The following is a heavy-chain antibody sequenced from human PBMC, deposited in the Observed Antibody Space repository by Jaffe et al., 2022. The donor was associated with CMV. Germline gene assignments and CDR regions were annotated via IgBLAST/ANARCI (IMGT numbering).Heavy chain of an antibody. D-gene: IGHD1-26*01. CDR2: IYYSGST. J-gene: IGHJ4*02. Sequence: QVQLQESGPGLVKPSETLSLTCTVSGGSISSYYWSWIRQPPGKGLEWIGYIYYSGSTNYNPSLKSRVTISVDTSKNQFSLKLSSVTAADTAVYYCARTPGVGATRSFDYWGQGTLVTVSS. CDR3: ARTPGVGATRSFDY. V-gene: IGHV4-59*01. CDR1: GGSISSYY.